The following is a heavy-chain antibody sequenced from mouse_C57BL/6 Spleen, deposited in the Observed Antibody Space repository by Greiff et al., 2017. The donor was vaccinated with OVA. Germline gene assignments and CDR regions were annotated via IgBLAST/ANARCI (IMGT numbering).Heavy chain of an antibody. V-gene: IGHV1-59*01. CDR3: AIWPITTVVATDYFDS. CDR2: IDPSDSYT. Sequence: QVQLQQPGAELVRPGTSVKLSCKASGYTFTSYWMHWVKQRPGQGLEWIGVIDPSDSYTNYNQKFKGKATLTVDTPSRKAYMQLSSLTSEDSAVYFFAIWPITTVVATDYFDSWGPGTTLTVSS. J-gene: IGHJ2*01. CDR1: GYTFTSYW. D-gene: IGHD1-1*01.